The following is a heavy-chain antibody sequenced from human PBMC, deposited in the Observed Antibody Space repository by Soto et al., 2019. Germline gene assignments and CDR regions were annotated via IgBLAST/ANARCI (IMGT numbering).Heavy chain of an antibody. J-gene: IGHJ4*02. D-gene: IGHD5-12*01. CDR2: ISSSGSTI. Sequence: GSLRLSCAASGFTFSSYEMNWVRQAPGKGLEWVSYISSSGSTIYYADSVKGRFTISRDNAKNSLYLQMNSLRGEDTAVYYCARDPRYSGYDPLYFDYWGQGNPVTVSS. CDR3: ARDPRYSGYDPLYFDY. V-gene: IGHV3-48*03. CDR1: GFTFSSYE.